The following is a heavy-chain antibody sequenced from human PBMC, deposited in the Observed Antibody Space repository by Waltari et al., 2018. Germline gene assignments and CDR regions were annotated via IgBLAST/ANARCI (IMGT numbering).Heavy chain of an antibody. J-gene: IGHJ3*02. CDR2: ISGSGGST. CDR3: AKGGNIVVVIAIGDAFDI. Sequence: EVQLLESGGGLVQPGGSLRLSCAASGFTFSSYAMSWVRQAPGKGLEWVSAISGSGGSTYYADSVKGRFTISRDDAKNTLYLQMNSLRAEDTAVYYCAKGGNIVVVIAIGDAFDIWGQGTMVTVSS. V-gene: IGHV3-23*01. CDR1: GFTFSSYA. D-gene: IGHD2-21*01.